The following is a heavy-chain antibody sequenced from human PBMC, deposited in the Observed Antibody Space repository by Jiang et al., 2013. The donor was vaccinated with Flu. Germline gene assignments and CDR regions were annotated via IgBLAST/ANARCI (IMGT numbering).Heavy chain of an antibody. V-gene: IGHV3-66*04. D-gene: IGHD3-16*01. J-gene: IGHJ4*02. CDR2: IYSGGAT. CDR3: ARPGGKTYFDY. CDR1: GFTISSIY. Sequence: PGGSLRLSCAASGFTISSIYMSWVRQAPGKGLEWVSLIYSGGATYYTDSVKGRFTISRDNSENTLSLQMNSLTAEDTAVYYCARPGGKTYFDYWGQGTLVTVSS.